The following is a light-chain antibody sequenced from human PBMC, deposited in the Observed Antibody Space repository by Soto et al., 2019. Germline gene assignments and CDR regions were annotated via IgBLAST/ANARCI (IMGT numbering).Light chain of an antibody. V-gene: IGLV1-40*01. J-gene: IGLJ3*02. CDR1: SSNIGAGYD. CDR2: GNS. CDR3: RSYDSSLSVGV. Sequence: QSVLTQPPSVSGAPGQSVTISCTGSSSNIGAGYDVHWYQQLPGTAPKLLIYGNSNRPSGVPDRFSGSKSGTSATLAITGLQAEDDADDDCRSYDSSLSVGVFGGGTKLTVL.